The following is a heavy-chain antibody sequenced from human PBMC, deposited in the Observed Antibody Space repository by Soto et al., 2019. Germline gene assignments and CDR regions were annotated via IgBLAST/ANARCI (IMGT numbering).Heavy chain of an antibody. CDR3: VRDKSPYSSGWHNRHFDY. Sequence: QVQLVESGGCVVQPGRSLRLSCAASGFTFSSYAMHWVRQAPGKGLEWVAVTSYDGSNKYYADSVKGRFTISRDNSKTLYLQMPSLRAEDTAVYYCVRDKSPYSSGWHNRHFDYGCQGTLVTVSS. CDR1: GFTFSSYA. D-gene: IGHD6-19*01. CDR2: TSYDGSNK. V-gene: IGHV3-30-3*01. J-gene: IGHJ4*02.